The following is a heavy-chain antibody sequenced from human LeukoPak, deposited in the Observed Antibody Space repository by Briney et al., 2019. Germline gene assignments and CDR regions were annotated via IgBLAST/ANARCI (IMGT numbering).Heavy chain of an antibody. CDR1: GGSISGDH. Sequence: SETLSLTCTVSGGSISGDHWNWIRQPPGKGLEWIGYIHYSGSTNYNPSLKSRVTISIDTSKNQFSLKLTSVTAADTAVYYCARRNDFGIWGQGTMATVSS. CDR3: ARRNDFGI. J-gene: IGHJ3*02. V-gene: IGHV4-59*08. CDR2: IHYSGST.